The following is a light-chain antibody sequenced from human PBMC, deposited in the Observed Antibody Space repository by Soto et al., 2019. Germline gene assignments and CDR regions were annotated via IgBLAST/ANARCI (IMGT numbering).Light chain of an antibody. CDR2: AAY. Sequence: DIQMTQSPSSLSASVGDRVTITCRASQNIRNYLNWYQQTPGKAPKLLIYAAYSLQSGVPSRFSGSGSGTDFTLTISSLQPEDSATYYCQQSYSTPYSFGQGTKLEIK. V-gene: IGKV1-39*01. J-gene: IGKJ2*03. CDR3: QQSYSTPYS. CDR1: QNIRNY.